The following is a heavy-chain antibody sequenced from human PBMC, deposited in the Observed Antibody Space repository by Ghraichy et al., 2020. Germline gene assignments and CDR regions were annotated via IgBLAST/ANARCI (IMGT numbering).Heavy chain of an antibody. CDR1: GDSVNTHY. J-gene: IGHJ4*02. CDR3: ARESSEGIDF. CDR2: IYYSGTT. D-gene: IGHD1-26*01. V-gene: IGHV4-59*02. Sequence: SETLSPTCSVSGDSVNTHYWTWIRKSPGKGLEWIGYIYYSGTTKYSPSLKSRVSISIDTSRKQFSLNLTSVTAADTAVYFCARESSEGIDFWGQGTLVTVSS.